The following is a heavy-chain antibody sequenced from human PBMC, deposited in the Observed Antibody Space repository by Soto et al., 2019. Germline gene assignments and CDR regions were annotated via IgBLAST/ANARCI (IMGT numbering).Heavy chain of an antibody. Sequence: SETLSLTCTVSGGSISNYYWNWIRQSPGKGLEWIGYIYSSGSTHYNPSLQNRVTISIDTSNNQFSLHLSSVTPDDTAVYYCVRLIGNSWLDSWGQGTPVTVSS. V-gene: IGHV4-59*08. CDR2: IYSSGST. CDR1: GGSISNYY. J-gene: IGHJ5*01. CDR3: VRLIGNSWLDS.